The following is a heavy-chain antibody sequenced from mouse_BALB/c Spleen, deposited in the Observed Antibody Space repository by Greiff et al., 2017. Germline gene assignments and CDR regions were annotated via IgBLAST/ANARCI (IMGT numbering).Heavy chain of an antibody. CDR2: INSNGGST. CDR1: GFTFSSYG. D-gene: IGHD1-1*01. Sequence: EVQRVESGGGLVQPGGSLKLSCAASGFTFSSYGMSWVRQTPDKRLELVATINSNGGSTYYPDSVKGRFTISRDNAKNTLYLQMSSLKSEDTAMYYCAREGYYGRNYYAMDYWGQGTSVTVSS. V-gene: IGHV5-6-3*01. J-gene: IGHJ4*01. CDR3: AREGYYGRNYYAMDY.